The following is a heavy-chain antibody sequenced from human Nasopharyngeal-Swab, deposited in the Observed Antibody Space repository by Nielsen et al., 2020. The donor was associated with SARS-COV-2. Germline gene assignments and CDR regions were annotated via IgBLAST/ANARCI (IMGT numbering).Heavy chain of an antibody. Sequence: SVKVSCKASGGTFSSYALSWVRQAPGQGLEWLGGIIPIFGTANYAQKFQGRVTITADESTGTAYMELSSLRSEDTAVHYCAREPWRIMVYEAERSWFDPWGQGTLVTVSS. CDR3: AREPWRIMVYEAERSWFDP. CDR1: GGTFSSYA. V-gene: IGHV1-69*13. CDR2: IIPIFGTA. J-gene: IGHJ5*02. D-gene: IGHD2-8*01.